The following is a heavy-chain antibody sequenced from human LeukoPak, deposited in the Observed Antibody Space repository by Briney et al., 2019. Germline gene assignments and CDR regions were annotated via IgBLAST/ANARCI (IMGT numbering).Heavy chain of an antibody. V-gene: IGHV6-1*01. J-gene: IGHJ4*02. CDR3: SQDRLPDQRYDV. CDR2: TYYRSKWFY. D-gene: IGHD2-2*01. CDR1: IHTHSKITAG. Sequence: SQTLSLTCALCIHTHSKITAGWNWIRQSPSRGFEWLGRTYYRSKWFYDYAVSVRSRIIISPDTFQNQFSLQLSSMTPDDTPVDYGSQDRLPDQRYDVWGQGTLVTVSS.